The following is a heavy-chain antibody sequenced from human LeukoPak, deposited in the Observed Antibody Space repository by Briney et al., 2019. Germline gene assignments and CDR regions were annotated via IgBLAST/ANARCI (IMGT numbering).Heavy chain of an antibody. CDR3: ARDAYTGVYYYGMDV. J-gene: IGHJ6*02. V-gene: IGHV1-46*01. D-gene: IGHD3-16*01. CDR1: GYTFTSYY. CDR2: INPSGGST. Sequence: ASVKVSCKASGYTFTSYYMHWVRQAPGQGLEWMGIINPSGGSTSYAQKFQGRVTMTRDTSTSTVYMELSSLRSEDTAVYYCARDAYTGVYYYGMDVWGQGTTVTVSS.